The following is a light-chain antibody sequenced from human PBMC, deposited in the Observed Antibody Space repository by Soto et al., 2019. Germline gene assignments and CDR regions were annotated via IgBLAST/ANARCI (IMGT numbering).Light chain of an antibody. CDR1: QSIINY. V-gene: IGKV1-39*01. J-gene: IGKJ2*01. CDR2: AAS. CDR3: QQSYATPYT. Sequence: DIQMTQSPSSLSASVGGRVTITCRASQSIINYLNWYQQKPGKAPNLLIYAASILQSGVPSRFSGSGSGTDFTLTISSLQPADFATYFCQQSYATPYTFGQGTNLEIK.